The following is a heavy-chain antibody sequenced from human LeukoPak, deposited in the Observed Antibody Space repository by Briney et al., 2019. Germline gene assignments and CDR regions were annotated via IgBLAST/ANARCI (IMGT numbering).Heavy chain of an antibody. D-gene: IGHD2-8*01. CDR2: VYSGGNT. J-gene: IGHJ4*02. CDR1: GFTVSSNY. V-gene: IGHV3-66*01. CDR3: ARGRTKSGGGVDY. Sequence: PGGSLRLSCAASGFTVSSNYMSWVRQAPGKGLEWVSVVYSGGNTYYGDSVKGRFTISRDNSKNTLYLQMNSLRAEDTAVYYCARGRTKSGGGVDYWGQGTLVTVSS.